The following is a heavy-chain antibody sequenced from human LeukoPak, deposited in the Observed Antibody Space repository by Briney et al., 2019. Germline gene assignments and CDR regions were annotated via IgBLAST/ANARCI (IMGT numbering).Heavy chain of an antibody. CDR2: IHYSGST. Sequence: KPSETLSLTCSVSGGSISSYYWSWIRQPPGKGLEYIGYIHYSGSTNYSPSLKSRVTISVDTSKNQFSLKLSSVTAADTAAYYCARLLDSYDYYYYYYMDVWGKGTTVTVSS. J-gene: IGHJ6*03. CDR1: GGSISSYY. D-gene: IGHD5-18*01. CDR3: ARLLDSYDYYYYYYMDV. V-gene: IGHV4-59*01.